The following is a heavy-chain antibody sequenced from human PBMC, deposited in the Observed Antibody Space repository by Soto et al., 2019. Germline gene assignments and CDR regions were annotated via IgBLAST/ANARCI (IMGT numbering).Heavy chain of an antibody. Sequence: GGSLRLSCAASGFPFQSYAMNWVRQAPGRGLEWVSGITGTGSATYYADSVKGRLTISRDNSKNTVYLQMNNLRAEDTAIYHCARVRRSSGYYYGYWGQGTPVTVSS. CDR3: ARVRRSSGYYYGY. J-gene: IGHJ4*02. V-gene: IGHV3-23*01. CDR2: ITGTGSAT. D-gene: IGHD3-22*01. CDR1: GFPFQSYA.